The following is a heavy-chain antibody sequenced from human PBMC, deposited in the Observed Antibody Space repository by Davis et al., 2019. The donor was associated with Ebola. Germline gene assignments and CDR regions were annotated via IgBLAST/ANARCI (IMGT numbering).Heavy chain of an antibody. CDR2: IYYNGSP. CDR1: GGSISSSSYY. J-gene: IGHJ4*02. D-gene: IGHD6-19*01. Sequence: MPSETLSLTCTVSGGSISSSSYYWGWIRQPPGKGLEWIGSIYYNGSPYYSPSLKSRVTISVDTSKNQFSLKLSSVTAADTAVYYCARRSYSSGWYFDYWGQGTLVTVSS. CDR3: ARRSYSSGWYFDY. V-gene: IGHV4-39*01.